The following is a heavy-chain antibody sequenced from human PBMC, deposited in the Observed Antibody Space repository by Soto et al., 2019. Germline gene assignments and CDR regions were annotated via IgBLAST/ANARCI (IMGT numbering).Heavy chain of an antibody. D-gene: IGHD3-16*01. CDR3: VMVDNYVTPTPQDV. V-gene: IGHV1-18*01. Sequence: QVQLVQSGDEVKKPGASVKVSCKASGYIFVNYGIAWVRQAPGQGLEWMGWISPYTGNTHSATKIQGRLTMTTATATSTAYMDLRSLTSDDTAVYYCVMVDNYVTPTPQDVWGQGTTVTVSS. CDR2: ISPYTGNT. CDR1: GYIFVNYG. J-gene: IGHJ6*02.